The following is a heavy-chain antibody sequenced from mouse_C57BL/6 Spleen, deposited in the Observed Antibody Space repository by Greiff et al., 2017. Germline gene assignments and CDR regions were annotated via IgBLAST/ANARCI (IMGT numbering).Heavy chain of an antibody. CDR2: IDPSDSYT. CDR1: GYTFTSYW. J-gene: IGHJ4*01. Sequence: QVQLQQPGAELVMPGASVKLSCKASGYTFTSYWMHWVKQRPGQGLEWIGEIDPSDSYTNYNQKFKGKSTLTVDKSSSTAYMQLSSLTSEDSAVYYCARSIYYVPLYAMDYWGQGTSVTVSS. V-gene: IGHV1-69*01. D-gene: IGHD2-1*01. CDR3: ARSIYYVPLYAMDY.